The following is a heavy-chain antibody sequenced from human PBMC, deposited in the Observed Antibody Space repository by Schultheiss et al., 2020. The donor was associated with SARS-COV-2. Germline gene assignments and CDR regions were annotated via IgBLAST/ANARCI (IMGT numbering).Heavy chain of an antibody. CDR3: AKQSWDSSSWYGYNWFDP. D-gene: IGHD6-13*01. Sequence: SETLSLTCTVSDGSISSYYWSWIRQPPGKGLEWIGYIYYSGSTNYNPSLKSRVTISVDTSKNQFSLKLSSVTAADTAVYYCAKQSWDSSSWYGYNWFDPWGQGTLVTVSS. CDR2: IYYSGST. V-gene: IGHV4-59*08. CDR1: DGSISSYY. J-gene: IGHJ5*02.